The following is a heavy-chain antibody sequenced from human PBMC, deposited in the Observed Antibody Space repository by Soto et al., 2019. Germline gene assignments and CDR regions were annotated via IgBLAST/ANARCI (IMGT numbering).Heavy chain of an antibody. V-gene: IGHV3-21*01. CDR1: GFTFSTYS. D-gene: IGHD2-2*01. CDR3: ARDLGIVVVPPTFDY. CDR2: ISSSSSHT. J-gene: IGHJ4*02. Sequence: EVQLVESGGGLVKPGGSLRLSCAASGFTFSTYSMNWVRQAPGKGLEWVSAISSSSSHTYYADSLRGRFSISRDNAKNSLYLQMNSLRAEDTAVYYCARDLGIVVVPPTFDYWGQGILVTVSS.